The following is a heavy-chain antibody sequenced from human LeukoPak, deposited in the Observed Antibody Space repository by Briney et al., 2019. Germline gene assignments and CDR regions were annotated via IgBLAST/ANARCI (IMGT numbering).Heavy chain of an antibody. CDR3: ARGQLPDRGYGMDV. CDR2: ISGSGGSA. CDR1: GFTFSSYA. D-gene: IGHD2-2*01. Sequence: PGGSLRLSCAASGFTFSSYAMSWVRQAPGKGLEWVSAISGSGGSAYYADSVKGRFTISRDNAKNSLYLQMNSRRAEDTAVYYCARGQLPDRGYGMDVWGQGTTVTVSS. J-gene: IGHJ6*02. V-gene: IGHV3-23*01.